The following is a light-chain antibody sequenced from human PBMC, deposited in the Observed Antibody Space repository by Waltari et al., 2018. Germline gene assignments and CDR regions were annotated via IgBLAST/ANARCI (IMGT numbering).Light chain of an antibody. CDR1: QSVGRY. V-gene: IGKV3-20*01. CDR2: DAS. Sequence: EIVLTQSPGTLSLSPGERATLSCRASQSVGRYLAWYQQKPGQAPRLLIYDASTRATGIPDRFRGSGSGTDFSLTISRLESEDFAVYYCQKYVKLPATFGQGTKVEIK. J-gene: IGKJ1*01. CDR3: QKYVKLPAT.